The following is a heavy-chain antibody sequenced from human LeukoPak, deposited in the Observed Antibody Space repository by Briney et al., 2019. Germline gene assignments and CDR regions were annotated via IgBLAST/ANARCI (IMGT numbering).Heavy chain of an antibody. CDR2: FDPEDGET. CDR1: VYTLTELS. J-gene: IGHJ6*02. Sequence: ASVKVSCKVSVYTLTELSMHWVRQAPGKGLEWMGGFDPEDGETIYAQKFQGRVTMTEDTSTDTAYMELSSLRSEDTPVYYCAISTEYYYGMDAWGQGTTVTVSS. V-gene: IGHV1-24*01. D-gene: IGHD3-3*02. CDR3: AISTEYYYGMDA.